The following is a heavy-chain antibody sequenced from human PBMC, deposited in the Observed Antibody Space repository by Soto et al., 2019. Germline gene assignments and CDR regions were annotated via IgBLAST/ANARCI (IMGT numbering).Heavy chain of an antibody. CDR2: IYYSGST. V-gene: IGHV4-59*08. J-gene: IGHJ6*04. CDR1: GGSISSYY. Sequence: SETLSLTCTVSGGSISSYYWSWIRQPPGKGLEWIGYIYYSGSTNYNPSLKSRVTISVDTSKNQFSLKLSSVTAADTAVYYCARHRGEAYCSSTSCYASELDVWGKGTTVTVSS. CDR3: ARHRGEAYCSSTSCYASELDV. D-gene: IGHD2-2*01.